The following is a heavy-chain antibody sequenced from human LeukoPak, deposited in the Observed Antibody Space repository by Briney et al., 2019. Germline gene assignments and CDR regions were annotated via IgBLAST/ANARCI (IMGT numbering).Heavy chain of an antibody. CDR1: GYRFTSYW. Sequence: GESLKISCKGPGYRFTSYWIGWGRQMPWKGLEWMGIIYPGDSDTRYSPSFQGQVTISADKSISTAYLQWSSLKASDTAMYYCARKAVDFWSGYSYWGQGTLVTVSS. D-gene: IGHD3-3*01. J-gene: IGHJ4*02. CDR3: ARKAVDFWSGYSY. V-gene: IGHV5-51*01. CDR2: IYPGDSDT.